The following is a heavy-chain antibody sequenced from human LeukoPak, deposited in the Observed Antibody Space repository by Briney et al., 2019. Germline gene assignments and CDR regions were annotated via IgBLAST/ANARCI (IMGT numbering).Heavy chain of an antibody. D-gene: IGHD2-15*01. J-gene: IGHJ3*02. CDR3: ARGGECGSCDGFDM. V-gene: IGHV4-34*01. CDR1: GGSFSGYY. Sequence: PSETLSLTCAVNGGSFSGYYWIWIRQPPGKGLEWIGEINHSGSTNYNPSLKSRVTISVDTSKNQFSLKLSSVTAVDTAVYYCARGGECGSCDGFDMWGQGIMVTVSS. CDR2: INHSGST.